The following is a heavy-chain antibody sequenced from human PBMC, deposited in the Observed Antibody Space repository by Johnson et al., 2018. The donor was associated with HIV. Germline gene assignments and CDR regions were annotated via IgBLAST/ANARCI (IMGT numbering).Heavy chain of an antibody. CDR3: ARENWGQRMNAFDI. J-gene: IGHJ3*02. CDR2: ISYDGSNK. D-gene: IGHD7-27*01. Sequence: VQLVESGGGVVQPGRSLRLSCAASGFTFSSYAMHWVRQAPGKGLEWVAVISYDGSNKYYADSVKGRFTISRDNSKNTLYLQMNSLRAEDTAVYYCARENWGQRMNAFDIWGQGTIVTVSS. V-gene: IGHV3-30*04. CDR1: GFTFSSYA.